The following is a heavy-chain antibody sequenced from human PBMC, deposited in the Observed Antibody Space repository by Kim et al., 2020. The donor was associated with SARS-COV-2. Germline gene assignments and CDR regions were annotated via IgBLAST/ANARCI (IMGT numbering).Heavy chain of an antibody. Sequence: SETLSLTCTVSGGSISSYYWSWIRQPPGKGLEWIGYIYYSGSTNYNPSLKSRVTISVDTSKNQFSLKLSSVTAADTAVYYCARDGVNSKRLGAFDIWGQGTMVTVSS. D-gene: IGHD1-7*01. V-gene: IGHV4-59*13. CDR2: IYYSGST. CDR1: GGSISSYY. CDR3: ARDGVNSKRLGAFDI. J-gene: IGHJ3*02.